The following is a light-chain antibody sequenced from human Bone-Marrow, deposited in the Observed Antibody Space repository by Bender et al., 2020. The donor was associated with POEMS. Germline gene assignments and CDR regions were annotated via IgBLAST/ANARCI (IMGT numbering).Light chain of an antibody. Sequence: QSAMTQPASVSGSPGQSITISCTGTSSDVGGYNYVSWYQQHPGKAPKLIIYEVTKRPSGVPDRFFGSKSGNTASLTISGLQAEDEADYYCSSYTRSSTLVFGGETKVTVL. J-gene: IGLJ3*02. CDR3: SSYTRSSTLV. CDR2: EVT. CDR1: SSDVGGYNY. V-gene: IGLV2-14*01.